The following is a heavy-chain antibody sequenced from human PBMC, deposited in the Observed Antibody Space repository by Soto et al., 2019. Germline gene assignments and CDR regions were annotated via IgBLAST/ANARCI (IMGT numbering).Heavy chain of an antibody. J-gene: IGHJ6*02. CDR1: GFTFSSYG. Sequence: ESGGGVVQPGRSLRLSCAASGFTFSSYGMHWVRQAPGKGLEWVAVIWYDGSNKYYADSVKGRFTISRDNSKNTLYLQMNSLRAEDTAVYYCARGGYCSGGSCYGYYYYGMDVWGQGTTVTVSS. V-gene: IGHV3-33*01. CDR3: ARGGYCSGGSCYGYYYYGMDV. D-gene: IGHD2-15*01. CDR2: IWYDGSNK.